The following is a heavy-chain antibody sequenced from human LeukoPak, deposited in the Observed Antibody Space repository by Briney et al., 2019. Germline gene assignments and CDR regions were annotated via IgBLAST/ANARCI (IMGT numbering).Heavy chain of an antibody. CDR2: IRYDGSKK. CDR1: GFIFSNYG. CDR3: SNLGVISGIDY. V-gene: IGHV3-30*02. J-gene: IGHJ4*02. D-gene: IGHD3-16*01. Sequence: GGSLRLSCAASGFIFSNYGMHWVRQAPGKGLEWVAFIRYDGSKKYYADPVKGRFTISRDNAKNTLYLQMNSLRAEDTAVYYCSNLGVISGIDYWGRGTLVTVSS.